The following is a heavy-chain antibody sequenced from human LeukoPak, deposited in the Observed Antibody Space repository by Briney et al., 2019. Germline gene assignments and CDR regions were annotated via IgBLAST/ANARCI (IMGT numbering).Heavy chain of an antibody. CDR1: GGSINSYY. D-gene: IGHD3-22*01. V-gene: IGHV4-59*01. Sequence: SETLSLTCTVSGGSINSYYWSWIRQPPGKGLEWIGYIYYSGSTNYNPSLKSRVTISVDTSKNQFSLKLSSVTAADTAVYYCARGAVDRQYYYDSSGYSDFDYWGQGTLVTVSS. CDR3: ARGAVDRQYYYDSSGYSDFDY. J-gene: IGHJ4*02. CDR2: IYYSGST.